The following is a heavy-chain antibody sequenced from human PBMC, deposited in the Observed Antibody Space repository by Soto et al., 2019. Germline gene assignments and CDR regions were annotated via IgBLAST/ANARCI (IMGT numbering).Heavy chain of an antibody. D-gene: IGHD3-22*01. Sequence: ASVKVSCKASGYTFTSYGISWVRQAPGQGLEWMGWISAYNGNTNYAQKLQGRVTMTTDTSTSTAYMELRSLRSDDTAVYYCARGYYYDSSGYYYPAEYFQHWGQGTLVTVSS. J-gene: IGHJ1*01. V-gene: IGHV1-18*01. CDR2: ISAYNGNT. CDR3: ARGYYYDSSGYYYPAEYFQH. CDR1: GYTFTSYG.